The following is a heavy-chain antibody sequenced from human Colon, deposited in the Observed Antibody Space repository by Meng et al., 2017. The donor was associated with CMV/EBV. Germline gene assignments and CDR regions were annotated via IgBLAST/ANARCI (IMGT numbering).Heavy chain of an antibody. CDR2: INHDGSDT. J-gene: IGHJ4*02. D-gene: IGHD5-18*01. CDR1: RFTFINDW. V-gene: IGHV3-74*01. Sequence: LSCAASRFTFINDWIHWVRQVPGKGLVWVSRINHDGSDTDYADSVKGRFTIARDNAQNTVYLQMNSLTDEDTAIYYCAKGGRGYIFDWGREPWSPSPQ. CDR3: AKGGRGYIFD.